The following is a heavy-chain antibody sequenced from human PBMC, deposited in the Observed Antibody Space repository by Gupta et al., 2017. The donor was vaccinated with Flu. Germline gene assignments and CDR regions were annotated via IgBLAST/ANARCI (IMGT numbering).Heavy chain of an antibody. CDR3: AREISSWAPAAGSLGRMLDP. D-gene: IGHD6-13*01. V-gene: IGHV4-59*01. CDR2: VSNTGNT. CDR1: GDSLSSYS. Sequence: QVQLQESGPGLVKPSETLSLTCTVSGDSLSSYSWTWIRQPPGKGLEWIGYVSNTGNTNYNPSLKNRVTISLDTSKNQFSLRLTSVTAADAAVYYCAREISSWAPAAGSLGRMLDPWGQGTLLTVSS. J-gene: IGHJ5*02.